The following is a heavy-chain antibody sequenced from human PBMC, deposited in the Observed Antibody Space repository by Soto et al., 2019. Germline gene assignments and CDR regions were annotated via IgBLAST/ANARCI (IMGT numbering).Heavy chain of an antibody. CDR2: IYYSGTT. CDR1: GYSISSSNW. D-gene: IGHD2-2*01. V-gene: IGHV4-28*01. J-gene: IGHJ6*02. Sequence: SENLSLTCAVSGYSISSSNWCGWIRQPPGKGLEWIGYIYYSGTTYYNPSLKSRGTMSVDTSKNQFSLKLTSVTAADTAVYYSARLHGFCISSSCHGHYAMDVWGQGTTVT. CDR3: ARLHGFCISSSCHGHYAMDV.